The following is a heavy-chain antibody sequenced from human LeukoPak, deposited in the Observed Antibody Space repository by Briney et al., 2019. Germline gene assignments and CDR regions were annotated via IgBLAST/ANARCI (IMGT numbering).Heavy chain of an antibody. J-gene: IGHJ4*02. CDR1: GFTFSGSA. CDR2: IRSKANSYAT. V-gene: IGHV3-73*01. Sequence: GGSLRLSCAASGFTFSGSAMHWVRQASGKGLEWVDRIRSKANSYATAYAASVKGRFTISRDDSKNTAYLQMNSLKTEDTAVYYCAKVSQWLLDYWGQGTLVTVSS. D-gene: IGHD6-19*01. CDR3: AKVSQWLLDY.